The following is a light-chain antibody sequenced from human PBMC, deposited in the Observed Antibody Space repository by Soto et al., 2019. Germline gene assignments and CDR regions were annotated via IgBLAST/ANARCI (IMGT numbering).Light chain of an antibody. CDR3: QQRSNWPIT. V-gene: IGKV3-11*01. J-gene: IGKJ5*01. CDR2: DAS. CDR1: QSVGSNY. Sequence: EFVLTQSPGTLSLSPGERATLSCRASQSVGSNYLAWYQQKPGQAPRLLIYDASNRATGIPARFSGSGSGTDFTLTISSLEPEDFAVYYCQQRSNWPITFGQGTRLEI.